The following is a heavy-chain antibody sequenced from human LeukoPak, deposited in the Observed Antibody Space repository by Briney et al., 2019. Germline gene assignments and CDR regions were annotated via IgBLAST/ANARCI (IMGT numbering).Heavy chain of an antibody. CDR3: ARGSGYDSEGYYYYYYMDV. J-gene: IGHJ6*03. V-gene: IGHV4-59*01. CDR2: IYYSGST. D-gene: IGHD5-12*01. Sequence: SETLSLTCTVSGGSISSYYWSWIRQPPGKGLEWIAYIYYSGSTNYNPSLKSRVTISVDTSKNQFSLKLSSVTAADTAVYYCARGSGYDSEGYYYYYYMDVWGKGTTVTISS. CDR1: GGSISSYY.